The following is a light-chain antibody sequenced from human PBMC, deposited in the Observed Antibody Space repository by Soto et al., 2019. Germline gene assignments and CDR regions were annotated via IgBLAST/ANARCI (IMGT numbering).Light chain of an antibody. Sequence: DIQMTQSPSTLLASVGDRVTITCRASQSISTWLAWYQQKPGKAPNLLIYDASILESGVPSRFSGSGSGTEFTLTISSLQPDDFATYYCQQYNRYSWTFGQGTKVAIK. J-gene: IGKJ1*01. CDR1: QSISTW. CDR3: QQYNRYSWT. V-gene: IGKV1-5*01. CDR2: DAS.